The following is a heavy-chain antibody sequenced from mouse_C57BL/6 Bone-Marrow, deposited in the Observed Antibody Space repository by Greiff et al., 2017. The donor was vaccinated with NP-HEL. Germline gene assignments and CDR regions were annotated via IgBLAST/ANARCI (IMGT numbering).Heavy chain of an antibody. CDR2: IHPNRGSN. V-gene: IGHV1-64*01. J-gene: IGHJ2*01. D-gene: IGHD3-2*02. CDR3: ALSSGPYYFDY. CDR1: GYTFTSYW. Sequence: VQLQQPGAELVKPGASVKLSCKASGYTFTSYWMHWVKQRPGQGLEWIGMIHPNRGSNNYNEKFKSKATLTVDKSSSTAYMQLSSLTSEDSAVYYCALSSGPYYFDYWGQGTTLTVSS.